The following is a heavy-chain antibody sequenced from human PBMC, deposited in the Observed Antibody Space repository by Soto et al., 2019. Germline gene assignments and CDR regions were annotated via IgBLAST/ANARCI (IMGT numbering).Heavy chain of an antibody. J-gene: IGHJ4*02. Sequence: PSETLSLTCAVAGASFSGFYWSWIRQSPGKGLEWIGEIDHSGITNHNTALKSRATMSVDTSKNQFSLKLRSVTAADTAVYYCARGVSVTLAVQGGAPDKTYFDSWSQGTLVTVSS. D-gene: IGHD1-26*01. CDR2: IDHSGIT. V-gene: IGHV4-34*04. CDR1: GASFSGFY. CDR3: ARGVSVTLAVQGGAPDKTYFDS.